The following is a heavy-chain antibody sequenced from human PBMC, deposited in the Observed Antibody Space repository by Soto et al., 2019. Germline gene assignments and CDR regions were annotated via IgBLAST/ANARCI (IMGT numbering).Heavy chain of an antibody. CDR1: GGTFSSYT. V-gene: IGHV1-69*02. CDR2: IIPILGIA. D-gene: IGHD3-10*01. Sequence: QVQLVQSGAEVKKPGSSVKVSCKASGGTFSSYTIIWVRQAPGQGLEWRGRIIPILGIANYAQKFQGRVTITADKSTSTAYMELSSLRSEDTAVYYCARFRGSYGMDVWGQGTTVTVSS. CDR3: ARFRGSYGMDV. J-gene: IGHJ6*02.